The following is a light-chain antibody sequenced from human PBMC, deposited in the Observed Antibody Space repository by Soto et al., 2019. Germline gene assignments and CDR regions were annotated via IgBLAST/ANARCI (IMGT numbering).Light chain of an antibody. CDR3: PQYNSWPPGT. J-gene: IGKJ1*01. V-gene: IGKV3-15*01. Sequence: EIGLSQSPAILSFSPGERATLSCRASQSISRSLAWYQQKPGQAPRLLISDASTRATGIPARFSGSGSGTEFTLTISSLQSEDFALYYCPQYNSWPPGTFGQGPKVDI. CDR1: QSISRS. CDR2: DAS.